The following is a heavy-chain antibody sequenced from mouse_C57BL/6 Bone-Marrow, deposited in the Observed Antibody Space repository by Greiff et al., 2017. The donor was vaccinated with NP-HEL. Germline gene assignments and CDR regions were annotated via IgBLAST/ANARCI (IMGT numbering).Heavy chain of an antibody. CDR1: GYTFTSYW. V-gene: IGHV1-64*01. CDR2: IHPNSGST. D-gene: IGHD4-1*01. CDR3: ARSELGFDY. Sequence: QVQLKESGAELVKPGASVKLSCKASGYTFTSYWMHWVKQRPGQGLEWIGMIHPNSGSTNYNEKFKSKATLTVDKSSSTAYMQLSSLTSEDSAVYYCARSELGFDYWGQGTTLTVSS. J-gene: IGHJ2*01.